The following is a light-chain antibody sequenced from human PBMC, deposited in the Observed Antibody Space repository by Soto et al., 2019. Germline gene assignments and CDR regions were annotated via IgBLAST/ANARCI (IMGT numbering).Light chain of an antibody. CDR1: QSVLYSSNSKNY. J-gene: IGKJ3*01. CDR3: QQYDSTPLT. Sequence: DVVMTQSPDSLAVSLGERATINCKSSQSVLYSSNSKNYLAWYQQKPGQPPKLLIYWASARESGVPDRFSGSGSGKDFTLTISSLQAEDVAVYYCQQYDSTPLTFGPGTKVDIK. V-gene: IGKV4-1*01. CDR2: WAS.